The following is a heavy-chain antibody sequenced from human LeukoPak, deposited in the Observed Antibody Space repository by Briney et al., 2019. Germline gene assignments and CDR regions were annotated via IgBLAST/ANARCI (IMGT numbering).Heavy chain of an antibody. Sequence: GGSLRLSCAASGFSVSSNYVSWVRQAPGEGVEWVSALYSGGTTYYADSVKGRFTISRDNSKNTLYLQMNSLRVEDTAVYYCARQVGAITLFEHWGQGTLVTVSS. V-gene: IGHV3-53*01. D-gene: IGHD1-26*01. J-gene: IGHJ4*02. CDR2: LYSGGTT. CDR3: ARQVGAITLFEH. CDR1: GFSVSSNY.